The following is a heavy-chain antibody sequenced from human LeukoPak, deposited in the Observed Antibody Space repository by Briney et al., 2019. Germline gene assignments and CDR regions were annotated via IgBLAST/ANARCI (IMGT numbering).Heavy chain of an antibody. J-gene: IGHJ4*02. Sequence: SETLSLTCTVSGGSMSSYYWSWIRQPPGKRLEWVGSIFYNGSTNYNPSLKSRVTISVDTSKNQFSLKLSSVTAADTAVYYCARDSSWYGFVYWGQGTLVTVSS. V-gene: IGHV4-59*01. CDR2: IFYNGST. D-gene: IGHD6-13*01. CDR1: GGSMSSYY. CDR3: ARDSSWYGFVY.